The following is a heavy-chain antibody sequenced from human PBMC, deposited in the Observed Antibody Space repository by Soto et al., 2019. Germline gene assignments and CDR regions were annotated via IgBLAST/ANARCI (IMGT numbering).Heavy chain of an antibody. V-gene: IGHV5-51*01. CDR2: IKPGTSDI. J-gene: IGHJ4*02. Sequence: GESLKISCKGFGYKFGSACIVWVRQMPGKGLEWMGIIKPGTSDIRYSPSCRGHVTISADEAVSTAYLQWSSLKASDTAMYYCARQLSQICDSWGQGTLVTVSS. CDR3: ARQLSQICDS. CDR1: GYKFGSAC.